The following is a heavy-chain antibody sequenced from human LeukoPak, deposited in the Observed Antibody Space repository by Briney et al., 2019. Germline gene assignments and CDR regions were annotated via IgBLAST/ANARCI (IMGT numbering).Heavy chain of an antibody. D-gene: IGHD2-2*01. CDR2: IRSKANSYAP. CDR3: TRHDHCSSTSCYGPYYYYYMDV. J-gene: IGHJ6*03. V-gene: IGHV3-73*01. Sequence: GGSLRLSCAASGCTFSGSAMHWVGQASGKGLEWVGRIRSKANSYAPAYAASVKGRFTISRDDSKNTAYLQMNSLKTEDTAVYYCTRHDHCSSTSCYGPYYYYYMDVWGKGTTVTVSS. CDR1: GCTFSGSA.